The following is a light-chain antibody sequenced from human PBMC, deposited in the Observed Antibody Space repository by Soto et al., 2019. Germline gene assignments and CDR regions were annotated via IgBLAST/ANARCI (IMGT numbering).Light chain of an antibody. V-gene: IGKV3-20*01. CDR3: QHYDSLPIT. CDR2: GAA. Sequence: EIVLTQSPGTLSLSPGERATLSCMASVTINVGYLAWYQQKPGQAPRLLIYGAASRATGIPDRFSGSGSGTDFTLTISRLEPEDFAVFYCQHYDSLPITFGQGTRLEIK. CDR1: VTINVGY. J-gene: IGKJ5*01.